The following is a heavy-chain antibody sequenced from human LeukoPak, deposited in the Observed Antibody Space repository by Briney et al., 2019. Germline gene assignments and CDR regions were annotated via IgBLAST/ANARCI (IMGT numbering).Heavy chain of an antibody. D-gene: IGHD4-23*01. CDR2: IYTSGST. Sequence: PSQTLSLTCTVSGGSISSGSYYWSWIRQPAGKGLEWIGRIYTSGSTNYNPSLKSRVTISVDTSKNQFSLKLSSVTAADTAVYYCASSGHITVVTPPWGLDAFDIWGQGTMVTVSS. CDR1: GGSISSGSYY. J-gene: IGHJ3*02. CDR3: ASSGHITVVTPPWGLDAFDI. V-gene: IGHV4-61*02.